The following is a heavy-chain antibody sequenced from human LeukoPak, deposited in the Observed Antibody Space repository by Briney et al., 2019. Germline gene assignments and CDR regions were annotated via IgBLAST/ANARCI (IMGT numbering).Heavy chain of an antibody. CDR1: GFTFSSYW. Sequence: PGGSLRLSCAASGFTFSSYWMHWVRQAPGKGLELFSSTSSSSSYIYYADSVKGRFTISRDNAKNSLYLQMNSLRDEDTAVYYCARDSGYDTYGMDVWGQGTTVTVSS. J-gene: IGHJ6*02. CDR3: ARDSGYDTYGMDV. V-gene: IGHV3-21*01. CDR2: TSSSSSYI. D-gene: IGHD5-12*01.